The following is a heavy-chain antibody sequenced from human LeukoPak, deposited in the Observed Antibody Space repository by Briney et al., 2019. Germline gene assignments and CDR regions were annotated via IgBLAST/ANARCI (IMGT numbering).Heavy chain of an antibody. Sequence: SETLSLTCTVSGGAMNSYCWSWIRQPAGKGLEWIGRIFASGGTNYNPSLQSRVTMSVDKSKKQFSLRLSSVTAADTAVYYCASVVFGSGSYVHYWGQGTLVTVSS. CDR3: ASVVFGSGSYVHY. CDR2: IFASGGT. CDR1: GGAMNSYC. J-gene: IGHJ4*02. V-gene: IGHV4-4*07. D-gene: IGHD3-10*01.